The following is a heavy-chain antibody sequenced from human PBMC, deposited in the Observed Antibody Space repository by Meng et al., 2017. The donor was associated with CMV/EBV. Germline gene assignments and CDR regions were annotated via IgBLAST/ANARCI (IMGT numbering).Heavy chain of an antibody. CDR1: GCSISSSSYY. Sequence: QLQESGRGLVKPLEHLSLTLSVSGCSISSSSYYWGWIRQPPGKGLEWSGSIYYSGSTYYNPSLKSRVTISVDTSKNQFSLKLSSVTAADTAVYYCAREGNYYGSGSYYTYWGQGTLVTVSS. V-gene: IGHV4-39*07. CDR3: AREGNYYGSGSYYTY. CDR2: IYYSGST. J-gene: IGHJ4*02. D-gene: IGHD3-10*01.